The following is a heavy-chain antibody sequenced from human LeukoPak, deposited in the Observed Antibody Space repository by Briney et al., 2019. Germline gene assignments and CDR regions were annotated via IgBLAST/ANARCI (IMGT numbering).Heavy chain of an antibody. V-gene: IGHV3-23*01. J-gene: IGHJ4*02. D-gene: IGHD3-22*01. CDR1: GFTFSSYG. CDR2: ISGSGGST. Sequence: GGSLRLSCAASGFTFSSYGITWVRQAPGKGLEWVSAISGSGGSTYYAGSVKGRFAISRDNSKNTLYLQMNSLRAEDTAVYYCAKESCDGYYDSSGCHFDYWGQGTLVTVSS. CDR3: AKESCDGYYDSSGCHFDY.